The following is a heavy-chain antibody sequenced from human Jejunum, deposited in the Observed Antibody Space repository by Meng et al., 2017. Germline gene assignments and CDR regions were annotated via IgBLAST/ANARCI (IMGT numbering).Heavy chain of an antibody. J-gene: IGHJ4*02. CDR1: GFTINSHY. CDR2: MYSGGNT. CDR3: ARESYFESSGFYYFDL. Sequence: GESLKISCTASGFTINSHYMSWVRQAPGKGLEWVSVMYSGGNTFYADSVKGRFTISRHDSNNMLYLQMDSLRDEDTAVYYCARESYFESSGFYYFDLWVQGTLVTVSS. D-gene: IGHD3-22*01. V-gene: IGHV3-53*04.